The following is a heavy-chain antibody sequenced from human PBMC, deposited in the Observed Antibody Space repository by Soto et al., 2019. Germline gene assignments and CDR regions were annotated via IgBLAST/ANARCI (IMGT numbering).Heavy chain of an antibody. CDR3: TRVTPREMATIG. CDR1: GFTFGDYA. Sequence: PGGSLRLSCTASGFTFGDYAMSWVRQAPGKGLEWVGLIRSKAYGGTTEYAASVKGRFTISRDDSKSIAYLQMNSLKTEDTAVYYCTRVTPREMATIGWGQGTLVTVSS. J-gene: IGHJ4*02. D-gene: IGHD5-12*01. CDR2: IRSKAYGGTT. V-gene: IGHV3-49*04.